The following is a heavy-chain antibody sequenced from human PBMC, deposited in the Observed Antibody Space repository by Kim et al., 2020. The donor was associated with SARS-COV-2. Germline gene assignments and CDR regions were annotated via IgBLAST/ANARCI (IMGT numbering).Heavy chain of an antibody. CDR2: M. Sequence: MFYADAVRGRFTVSRDNVKNSLYLQMDSLRDEDTAVYYCARDYLWAFDYWGQGTLVTVSS. V-gene: IGHV3-48*02. D-gene: IGHD3-10*01. J-gene: IGHJ4*02. CDR3: ARDYLWAFDY.